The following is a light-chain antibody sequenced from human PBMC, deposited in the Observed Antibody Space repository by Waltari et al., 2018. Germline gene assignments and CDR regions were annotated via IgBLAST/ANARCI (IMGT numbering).Light chain of an antibody. J-gene: IGKJ2*01. CDR2: KAS. V-gene: IGKV1-5*03. Sequence: DIQMTQSPSTLSASVGDIVTITCRASHSVSSWLAWDQQRPGKAPKVLISKASSLESGVPSRFSGTGSGTEFTLTISSLQPDDVATYYCQQYNTYSPYTFGQGTKVEI. CDR1: HSVSSW. CDR3: QQYNTYSPYT.